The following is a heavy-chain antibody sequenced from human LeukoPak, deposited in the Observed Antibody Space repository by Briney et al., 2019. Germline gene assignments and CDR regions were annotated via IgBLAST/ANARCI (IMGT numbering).Heavy chain of an antibody. CDR1: GVTFSSYA. CDR3: AKVRFGVTARYYFDY. J-gene: IGHJ4*02. D-gene: IGHD3-10*01. Sequence: GGSLRLSCAASGVTFSSYAMSWVRQAPGKGLEWVSLISGSGASTYYADSVKGRFTISRDNSKNTLYLQMNSLRAEDTAVYYCAKVRFGVTARYYFDYWGQGTLVTVSS. CDR2: ISGSGAST. V-gene: IGHV3-23*01.